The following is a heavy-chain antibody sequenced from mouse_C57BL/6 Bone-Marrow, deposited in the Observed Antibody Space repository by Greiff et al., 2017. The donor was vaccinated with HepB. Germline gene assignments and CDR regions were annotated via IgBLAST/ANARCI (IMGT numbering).Heavy chain of an antibody. Sequence: EVQLVESGGGLVQSGRSLRLSCATSGFTFSDFYMEWVRQAPGKGLEWIAASRTKANDYTTEYSASVKGRFTVSRDTSTSILYLQMNALRAEDTAIYDCARAYYGGYAMDSWGRGNSVTVSA. V-gene: IGHV7-1*01. CDR1: GFTFSDFY. J-gene: IGHJ4*01. CDR3: ARAYYGGYAMDS. D-gene: IGHD1-1*02. CDR2: SRTKANDYTT.